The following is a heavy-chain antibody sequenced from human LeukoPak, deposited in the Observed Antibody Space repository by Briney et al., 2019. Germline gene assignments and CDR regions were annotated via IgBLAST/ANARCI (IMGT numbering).Heavy chain of an antibody. CDR1: GFTFDDYA. V-gene: IGHV3-9*01. J-gene: IGHJ4*02. CDR3: AKAELSVTTTYLDY. CDR2: ISWNSGSI. D-gene: IGHD4-17*01. Sequence: GGSLRLSCAASGFTFDDYAMHWVRQAPGKGLEWVSGISWNSGSIGYADSVKGRFTISRDNAENSLYLQMNSLRAEDTALYYCAKAELSVTTTYLDYWGQGTLVTVSS.